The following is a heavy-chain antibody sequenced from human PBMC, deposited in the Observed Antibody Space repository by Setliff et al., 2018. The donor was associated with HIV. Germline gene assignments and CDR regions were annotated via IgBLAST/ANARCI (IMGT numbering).Heavy chain of an antibody. D-gene: IGHD2-21*01. V-gene: IGHV4-39*01. CDR3: ARVPVAGANWFDP. CDR1: GDSITSSSSSHY. J-gene: IGHJ5*02. Sequence: SETLSLTCSVCGDSITSSSSSHYWGWIRQPPGKGLEWIGSIYYSGNTYDNPSLKSRVTISVDTSKNLFSLKLISVTAADQGVYYCARVPVAGANWFDPWGLGTLVTVSS. CDR2: IYYSGNT.